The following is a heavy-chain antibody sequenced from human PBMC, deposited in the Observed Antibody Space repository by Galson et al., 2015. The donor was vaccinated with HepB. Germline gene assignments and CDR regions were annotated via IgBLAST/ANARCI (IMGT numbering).Heavy chain of an antibody. Sequence: QSGAEVKKPGESLKISCKASGYSFTIYWIAWVRQMPGKGLEWMGSIYPEDSDTTYSPSFQGQITISADKSINTAYLQWSSLKASDTAMYYCARRRRNDPNTNLDYWGQGTLVTVSS. V-gene: IGHV5-51*01. CDR2: IYPEDSDT. CDR3: ARRRRNDPNTNLDY. J-gene: IGHJ4*02. CDR1: GYSFTIYW. D-gene: IGHD5-24*01.